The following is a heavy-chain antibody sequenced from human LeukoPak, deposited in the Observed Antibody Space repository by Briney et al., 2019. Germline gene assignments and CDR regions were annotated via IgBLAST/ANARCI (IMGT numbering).Heavy chain of an antibody. CDR1: GFTFSSYN. V-gene: IGHV3-48*01. J-gene: IGHJ3*02. CDR3: ARWSGPMVAFDI. CDR2: IGSSSSAM. Sequence: PGGSLRLSCAASGFTFSSYNMNCVRQAPGKGLEWVSYIGSSSSAMYYADSGKGRFTISRDNAKNSVYLQMNSLRAEDTAVYYCARWSGPMVAFDIWGQGTLVTVSS. D-gene: IGHD3-10*01.